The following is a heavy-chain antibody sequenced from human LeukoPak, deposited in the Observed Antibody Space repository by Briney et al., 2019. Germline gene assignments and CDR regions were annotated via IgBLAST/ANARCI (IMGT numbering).Heavy chain of an antibody. CDR2: IKQDGSEK. D-gene: IGHD6-13*01. CDR1: GFTFSSYW. CDR3: ARAGYSSSWYSPFDY. V-gene: IGHV3-7*01. Sequence: GGSLRLSCAASGFTFSSYWMSWVRQAPGKGLEWVANIKQDGSEKYYVDSVKGRFTISRDNAKNSLYPQMNSLRAEDTAVYYCARAGYSSSWYSPFDYWGQGTLVTVSS. J-gene: IGHJ4*02.